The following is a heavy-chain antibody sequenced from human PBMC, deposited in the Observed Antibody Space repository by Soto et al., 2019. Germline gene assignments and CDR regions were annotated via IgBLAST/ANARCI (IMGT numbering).Heavy chain of an antibody. CDR2: IIPRLGTT. J-gene: IGHJ4*02. CDR3: APLQFGY. Sequence: QVQLVQSGAEVKKPGSSVKVSCKASGGTLNMYTISWVRQAPGQGLEWMGRIIPRLGTTDYAQKFQGRVTITADKSTNTVYMELSNLRSEDTAVYYCAPLQFGYWGQGALVTVSS. V-gene: IGHV1-69*08. D-gene: IGHD1-1*01. CDR1: GGTLNMYT.